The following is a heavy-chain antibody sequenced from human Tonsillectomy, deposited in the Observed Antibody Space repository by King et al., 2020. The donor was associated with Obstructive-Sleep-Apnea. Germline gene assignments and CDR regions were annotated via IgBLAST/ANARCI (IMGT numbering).Heavy chain of an antibody. J-gene: IGHJ6*02. V-gene: IGHV1-2*04. D-gene: IGHD3-10*01. CDR1: GYTFTGYY. CDR2: INPNSGGT. CDR3: ARDLGEVRGVINYYYYGMDV. Sequence: VQLVQSGDEVKKPGASVKVSCKASGYTFTGYYIHWVRQAPGQGLEWMGWINPNSGGTNYAQKFQGWVTMTRDTSISTAYMELSRLRSDDTAVYYCARDLGEVRGVINYYYYGMDVWGQGTTVTVSS.